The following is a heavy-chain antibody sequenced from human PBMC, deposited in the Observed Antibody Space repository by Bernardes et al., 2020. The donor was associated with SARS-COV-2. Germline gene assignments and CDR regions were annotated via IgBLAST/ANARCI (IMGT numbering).Heavy chain of an antibody. D-gene: IGHD4-17*01. CDR3: ATYGAKGAFDI. V-gene: IGHV4-30-4*01. J-gene: IGHJ6*02. CDR2: IFHSGRT. Sequence: SETLSLTCTVTGDSINTGSYFWSWIRQPPGKGLEWIGYIFHSGRTFNNPSLERRLNISIDLSRNQFSLNLASVTAADTAVYYCATYGAKGAFDIWGQGTTVTVSS. CDR1: GDSINTGSYF.